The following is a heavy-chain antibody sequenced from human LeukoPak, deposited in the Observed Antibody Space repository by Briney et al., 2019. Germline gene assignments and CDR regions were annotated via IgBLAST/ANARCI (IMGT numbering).Heavy chain of an antibody. V-gene: IGHV4-34*01. CDR3: ARVLYYYYYMDV. CDR1: GGSFSGYY. CDR2: INHSGST. J-gene: IGHJ6*03. Sequence: PSETLSLTCAVYGGSFSGYYWSWIRQPPGKGLEWIGEINHSGSTNYNPSLKSRVTISVDTSKNQFSLKLSSVTAADTAVYYCARVLYYYYYMDVWGKGTTVTVSS.